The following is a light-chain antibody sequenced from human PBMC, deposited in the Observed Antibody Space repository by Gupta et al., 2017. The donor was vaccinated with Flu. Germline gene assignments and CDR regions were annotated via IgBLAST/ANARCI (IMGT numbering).Light chain of an antibody. Sequence: DRVTIACRASQSVSTWLAWYQLKPGKAPKLLIYKASNLGNGVPSRFTGSGTGTAFTLTISSLHPNDSATYYCQQYNNYSPYTFGQGTKLEIK. J-gene: IGKJ2*01. CDR1: QSVSTW. CDR2: KAS. CDR3: QQYNNYSPYT. V-gene: IGKV1-5*03.